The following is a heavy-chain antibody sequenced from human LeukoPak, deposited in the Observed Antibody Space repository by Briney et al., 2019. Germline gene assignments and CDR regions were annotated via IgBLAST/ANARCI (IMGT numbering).Heavy chain of an antibody. CDR2: ISWNSGSI. J-gene: IGHJ5*02. Sequence: GGSLRLSCAASRFTFDDYAMHWVRQTPGKGLEWVSGISWNSGSIGYADSVKGRFTISRDNAKNSLYLQMNSLRAEDTALYYCAKDHREQWLVRSWFDPWGQGTLVTVSS. CDR1: RFTFDDYA. D-gene: IGHD6-19*01. V-gene: IGHV3-9*01. CDR3: AKDHREQWLVRSWFDP.